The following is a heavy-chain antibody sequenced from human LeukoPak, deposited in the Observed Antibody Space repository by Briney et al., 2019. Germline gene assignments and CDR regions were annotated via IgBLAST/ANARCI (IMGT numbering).Heavy chain of an antibody. CDR1: GGSISSYY. CDR3: ARHNQVTTFFVY. Sequence: SETLSLTCTVSGGSISSYYWSWIRQPPGKGLEWIGYIYYSGSTNYNPSLKSRVTISVDTPKNQFSLKLSSVTAADTAVYYCARHNQVTTFFVYWGQGTLVTVSS. V-gene: IGHV4-59*08. J-gene: IGHJ4*02. D-gene: IGHD4-17*01. CDR2: IYYSGST.